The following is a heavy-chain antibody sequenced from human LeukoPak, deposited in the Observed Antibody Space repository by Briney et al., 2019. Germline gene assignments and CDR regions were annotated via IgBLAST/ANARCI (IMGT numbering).Heavy chain of an antibody. CDR2: IKQDGSEK. Sequence: GGSLRLSCAASGFTFSSYWMSWVRQAPGKGLEWVANIKQDGSEKYYVDSMEGRFSISRDNARSSLYLQMNSLRAEDTAVYYCVRDSDYQRNSGGRYAHYDALDIWGHGTMVTVSS. D-gene: IGHD2-21*01. J-gene: IGHJ3*02. CDR1: GFTFSSYW. CDR3: VRDSDYQRNSGGRYAHYDALDI. V-gene: IGHV3-7*01.